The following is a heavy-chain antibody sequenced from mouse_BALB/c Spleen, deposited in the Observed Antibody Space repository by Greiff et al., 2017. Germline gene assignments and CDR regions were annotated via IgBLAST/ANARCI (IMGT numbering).Heavy chain of an antibody. D-gene: IGHD2-1*01. CDR1: GFTFSSYY. Sequence: EVKVEESGGGLVKLGGSLKLSCAASGFTFSSYYMSWVRQTPEKRLELVAAINSNGGSTYYPDTVKGRFTISRDNAKNTLYLQMSSLKSEDTALYYCARHDGNYVGFAYWGQGTLVTVSA. J-gene: IGHJ3*01. CDR3: ARHDGNYVGFAY. CDR2: INSNGGST. V-gene: IGHV5-6-2*01.